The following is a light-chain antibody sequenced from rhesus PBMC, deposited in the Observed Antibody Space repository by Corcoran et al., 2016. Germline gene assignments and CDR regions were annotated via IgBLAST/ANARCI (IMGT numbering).Light chain of an antibody. Sequence: DIQMTQSPSSLSASVGDTVTITCRASQGISSWIAWYQQKPGKAPKLLIYKASSLQSGVPSRFSGSGSGTEFTLTISSLQSEDFATYYCQQYSSRPFTFGPGTKLDIK. CDR3: QQYSSRPFT. CDR2: KAS. V-gene: IGKV1-22*01. J-gene: IGKJ3*01. CDR1: QGISSW.